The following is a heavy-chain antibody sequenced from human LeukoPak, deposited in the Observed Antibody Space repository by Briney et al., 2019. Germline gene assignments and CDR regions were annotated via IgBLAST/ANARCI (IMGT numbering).Heavy chain of an antibody. V-gene: IGHV1-69*01. CDR1: GGTFSSYA. Sequence: SVKVSCKASGGTFSSYAISWVRQAPGQGLEWMGGIIPIFGTANYAQKFQGRVTITADESTSTAYMELSSLRSGDTAVYYCARAKPYGSGSYYFPFDYWGQGTLVTVSS. J-gene: IGHJ4*02. CDR3: ARAKPYGSGSYYFPFDY. D-gene: IGHD3-10*01. CDR2: IIPIFGTA.